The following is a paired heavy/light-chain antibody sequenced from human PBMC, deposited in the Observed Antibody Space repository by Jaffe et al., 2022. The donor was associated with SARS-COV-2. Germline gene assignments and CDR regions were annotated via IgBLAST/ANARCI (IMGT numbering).Heavy chain of an antibody. V-gene: IGHV4-39*01. Sequence: QLQLQESGPRLVKPSETLSLTCTVSGDSISSSSYYWGWIRQPPEKGLEWIGNIYYSGTTYYNPSLTSRVTISVDASWNQFSLRLSSVTAADTAVYYCARLIGGLHWKNYVDVWGKGTTVIVSS. D-gene: IGHD3-3*01. CDR1: GDSISSSSYY. CDR3: ARLIGGLHWKNYVDV. J-gene: IGHJ6*03. CDR2: IYYSGTT.
Light chain of an antibody. Sequence: QSVLTQPPSVSGAPGQRVTISCTGSSSNIGAGYDVHWYQQLPGTAPKLLIYVNTNRPSGVPDRFTGSKSGTSASLAISGLQAGDEALYYCQSYDSSLSGYVVFGGGTKLTVL. CDR2: VNT. CDR1: SSNIGAGYD. CDR3: QSYDSSLSGYVV. J-gene: IGLJ2*01. V-gene: IGLV1-40*01.